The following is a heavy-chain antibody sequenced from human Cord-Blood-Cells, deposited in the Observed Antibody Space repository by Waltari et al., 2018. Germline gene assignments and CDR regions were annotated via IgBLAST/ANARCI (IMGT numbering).Heavy chain of an antibody. V-gene: IGHV3-7*01. J-gene: IGHJ4*02. CDR3: ARVTSSGWYYFDY. CDR1: GFTFSSYW. CDR2: IKQDGSEK. D-gene: IGHD6-19*01. Sequence: EVQLVESGGGLVQPGGSLRLSCAASGFTFSSYWMSWVRQAPGKGLEWVANIKQDGSEKYYVDSVKGRFTISRDNAKNSLYLQMNSLRAEDTAVYYCARVTSSGWYYFDYWGQGTLVTASS.